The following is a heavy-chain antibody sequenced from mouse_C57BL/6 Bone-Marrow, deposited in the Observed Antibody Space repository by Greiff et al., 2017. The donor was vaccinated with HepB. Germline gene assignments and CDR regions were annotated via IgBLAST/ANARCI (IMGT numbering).Heavy chain of an antibody. CDR2: IDPNSGGT. J-gene: IGHJ1*03. D-gene: IGHD1-1*01. Sequence: VKLQQPGAELVKPGASVKLSCKASGYTFTSYWMHWVKQRPGRGLEWIGRIDPNSGGTKYNEKFKSKATLTVDKPSSTAYMQLSSLTSEDSAVYYGARRTVVEDYWYFDVWGTGTTVTVSS. CDR1: GYTFTSYW. CDR3: ARRTVVEDYWYFDV. V-gene: IGHV1-72*01.